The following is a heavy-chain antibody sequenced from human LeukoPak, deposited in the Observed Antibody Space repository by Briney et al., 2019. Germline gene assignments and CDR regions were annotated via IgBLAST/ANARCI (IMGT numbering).Heavy chain of an antibody. CDR3: ASPSPDYGDYVGKYYYGMDV. J-gene: IGHJ6*02. Sequence: GGSLRLSCAASGFTFSSYEMNWVRQAPGKGLEWVSYISSSGSTIYYADSVKGRFTISRDNAKNSLYLQMNSLRAEDTAVYYCASPSPDYGDYVGKYYYGMDVWGQGTTVTVSS. CDR1: GFTFSSYE. CDR2: ISSSGSTI. D-gene: IGHD4-17*01. V-gene: IGHV3-48*03.